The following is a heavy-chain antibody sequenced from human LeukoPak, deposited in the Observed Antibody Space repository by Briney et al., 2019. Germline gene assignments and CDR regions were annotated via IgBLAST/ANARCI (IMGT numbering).Heavy chain of an antibody. J-gene: IGHJ4*02. CDR3: ARVLESQLSGFDY. Sequence: PAESLRLSCAVSGFTVSSNYMSWVRQAPGKGPEWVSVIYSGGSTNYAHSVKGRFTISRDNSKNTLYLQVNSLRAEDTAVYYCARVLESQLSGFDYWGQGTLVTVSS. CDR2: IYSGGST. CDR1: GFTVSSNY. V-gene: IGHV3-53*01. D-gene: IGHD3-3*01.